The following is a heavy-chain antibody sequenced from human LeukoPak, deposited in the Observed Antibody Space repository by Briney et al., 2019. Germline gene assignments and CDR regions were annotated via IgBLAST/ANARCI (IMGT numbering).Heavy chain of an antibody. CDR2: IYHSGST. D-gene: IGHD2-21*02. J-gene: IGHJ5*02. V-gene: IGHV4-38-2*01. CDR3: ARNTTEVVTSKWFDP. Sequence: SETLSLTCAVSGYSISSGDYWGWIRQPPGRGLEWIGSIYHSGSTHYNPSLKSRVTISVDTSKNQFSLKLSSVTAADTAVYYCARNTTEVVTSKWFDPWGQGTLVTVSS. CDR1: GYSISSGDY.